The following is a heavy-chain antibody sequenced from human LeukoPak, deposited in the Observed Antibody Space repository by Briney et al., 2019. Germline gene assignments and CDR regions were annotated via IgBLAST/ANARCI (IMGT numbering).Heavy chain of an antibody. CDR3: ASSNSGSYYYFDY. V-gene: IGHV4-4*02. D-gene: IGHD1-26*01. CDR1: GGSISSTNW. J-gene: IGHJ4*02. Sequence: SETLSLTCAVSGGSISSTNWWSWVRQPPGKGLEWIGEVDHSGSTKYNPALKSRVTISVDTSKNQFSLKLSSVTAADTAVYYCASSNSGSYYYFDYWGQGTLVTVSS. CDR2: VDHSGST.